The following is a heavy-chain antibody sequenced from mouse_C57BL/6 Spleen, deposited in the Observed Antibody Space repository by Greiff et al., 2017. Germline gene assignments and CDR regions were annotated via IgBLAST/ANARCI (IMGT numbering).Heavy chain of an antibody. CDR3: ARQGLYYGSSYYFDY. D-gene: IGHD1-1*01. CDR2: ISGGGGNT. V-gene: IGHV5-9*01. Sequence: EVHLVESGGGLVKPGGSLKLSCAASGFTFSSYTMSWVRQTPEKRLEWVATISGGGGNTYYPDSVKGRFTISRDNAKNTLYLQMSSLRSEDTALYYCARQGLYYGSSYYFDYWGQGTTLTVSS. CDR1: GFTFSSYT. J-gene: IGHJ2*01.